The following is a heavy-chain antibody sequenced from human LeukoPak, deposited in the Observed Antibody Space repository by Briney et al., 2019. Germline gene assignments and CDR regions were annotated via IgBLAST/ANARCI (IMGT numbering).Heavy chain of an antibody. J-gene: IGHJ5*02. CDR1: GFTFSSYG. V-gene: IGHV3-33*06. CDR3: AKANSGSWKSGWFDP. Sequence: PGGSLRLSCAASGFTFSSYGMHWVRQAPGKGLEWVAVIWYDGSNKYYADSVKGRFAISRDNSKNTLYLQMNNLRAEDTAIYYCAKANSGSWKSGWFDPWGQGTLVTVSS. D-gene: IGHD6-19*01. CDR2: IWYDGSNK.